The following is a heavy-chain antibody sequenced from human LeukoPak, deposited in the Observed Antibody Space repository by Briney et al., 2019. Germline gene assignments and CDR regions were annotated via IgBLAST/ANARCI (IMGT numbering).Heavy chain of an antibody. Sequence: ASVKVSCKASGYTFTSYGISWVRQAPGQGLEWMGWISAYNGNTNYAQKLQGRVTMTTDTSTSTAYMELRSLRSDDTAVYYCARDRGLRFLEWFLTIDYWGQGTLVTVSS. CDR3: ARDRGLRFLEWFLTIDY. D-gene: IGHD3-3*01. V-gene: IGHV1-18*01. J-gene: IGHJ4*02. CDR2: ISAYNGNT. CDR1: GYTFTSYG.